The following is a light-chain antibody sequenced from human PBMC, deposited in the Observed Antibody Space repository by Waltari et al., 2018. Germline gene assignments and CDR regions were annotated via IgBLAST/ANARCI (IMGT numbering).Light chain of an antibody. Sequence: QSVLTQPPSASGTPGQRVTISCSGSSSNIGSNTVNWYQQLPGMAPKLLMYSNNQRPSGVPDRFSGSKSGTSASLAISGLQSEDEADYYCGAWDDSLNSPVFGGGTKLTVL. CDR1: SSNIGSNT. J-gene: IGLJ3*02. CDR3: GAWDDSLNSPV. CDR2: SNN. V-gene: IGLV1-44*01.